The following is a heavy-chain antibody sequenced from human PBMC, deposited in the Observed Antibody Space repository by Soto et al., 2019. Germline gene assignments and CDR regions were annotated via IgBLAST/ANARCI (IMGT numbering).Heavy chain of an antibody. V-gene: IGHV3-30-3*01. CDR3: ARYRPYGDPNWFDP. D-gene: IGHD4-17*01. J-gene: IGHJ5*02. CDR2: MSYDGGRT. Sequence: QVQLVASGGGVVQPGGSLRLSCATSGFTFTSYAMHWVRQAPGKGLEWVAVMSYDGGRTDYADAVKGRFTISRDTSKNTLSLQMNNLRPDDTAMDYCARYRPYGDPNWFDPWGQGTLVTVSS. CDR1: GFTFTSYA.